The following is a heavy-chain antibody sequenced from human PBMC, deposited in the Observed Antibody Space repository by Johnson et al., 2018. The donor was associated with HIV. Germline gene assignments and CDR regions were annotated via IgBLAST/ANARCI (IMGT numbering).Heavy chain of an antibody. Sequence: VQLVESGGGVVRHGGSLRLSCAASGFTFDDYGMSWVRQAPGKGLEWVGRIKSKTDGGTTDYAAPGKGRFTISRDDSKNTLYLQMNNLRAEDTAMYYCARETRDDAFDIWGRGTMVTVSS. CDR3: ARETRDDAFDI. V-gene: IGHV3-15*01. J-gene: IGHJ3*02. CDR1: GFTFDDYG. D-gene: IGHD4-11*01. CDR2: IKSKTDGGTT.